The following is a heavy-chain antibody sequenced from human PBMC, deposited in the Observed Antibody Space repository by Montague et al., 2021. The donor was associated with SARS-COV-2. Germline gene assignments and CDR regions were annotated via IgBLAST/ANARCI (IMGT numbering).Heavy chain of an antibody. CDR3: ARAQNTCFIANCVNYFDL. CDR1: GGSIRSYY. CDR2: VHYTGST. Sequence: SETLSLTCEVSGGSIRSYYWSWIRQSPGKGLEWIGYVHYTGSTKYNPSLKTRVTLSLDTPKNRFSLKLSSVTAADTALYYCARAQNTCFIANCVNYFDLWGLGALVTVSS. D-gene: IGHD1-1*01. J-gene: IGHJ4*02. V-gene: IGHV4-59*01.